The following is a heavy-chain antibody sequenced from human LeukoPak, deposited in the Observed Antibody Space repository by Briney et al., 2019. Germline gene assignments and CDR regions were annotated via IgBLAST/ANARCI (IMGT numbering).Heavy chain of an antibody. CDR3: ARDAQRGFDYSNSLEY. V-gene: IGHV3-33*01. CDR1: GFTFNHYG. Sequence: GGSLILSCAAAGFTFNHYGMHWVRQAPGKGLEWVAVIWSDGTNQYYAGSVKGRFTISGDDSGNTVYLQMNSLRPEDTGVYYCARDAQRGFDYSNSLEYWGQGTPVTVST. D-gene: IGHD4-11*01. J-gene: IGHJ4*02. CDR2: IWSDGTNQ.